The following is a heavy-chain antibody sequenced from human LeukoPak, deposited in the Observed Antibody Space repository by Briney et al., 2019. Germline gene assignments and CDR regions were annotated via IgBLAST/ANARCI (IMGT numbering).Heavy chain of an antibody. V-gene: IGHV4-34*01. D-gene: IGHD3-16*01. J-gene: IGHJ4*02. CDR1: GGSFSGYY. CDR2: INHSGST. CDR3: ARGFTAYFDY. Sequence: SETLSLTCAVYGGSFSGYYWSWIRQPPGKGLEWIGEINHSGSTNYNPSLKSRVTISVDTSKNQFSLKLSSVTAADTAVYYCARGFTAYFDYWGQGTLVTVPS.